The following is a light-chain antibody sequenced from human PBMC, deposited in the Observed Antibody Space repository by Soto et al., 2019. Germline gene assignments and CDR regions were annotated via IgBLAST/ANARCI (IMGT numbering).Light chain of an antibody. V-gene: IGLV2-14*03. CDR1: SSDVGAYIY. Sequence: QSALTQPASVSGSPGQSITISCGGTSSDVGAYIYVSWYQQFPGKAPKLILYEVNNRPSGVSNRFSGSKSGTTASLTISGLQPEDEADYYCSAYSDLDTKVFGTGTKVNV. CDR3: SAYSDLDTKV. J-gene: IGLJ1*01. CDR2: EVN.